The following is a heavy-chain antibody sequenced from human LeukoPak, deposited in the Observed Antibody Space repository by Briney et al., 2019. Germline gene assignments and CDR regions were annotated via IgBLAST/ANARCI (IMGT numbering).Heavy chain of an antibody. CDR1: GGSVSSGSYY. V-gene: IGHV4-61*01. CDR2: IYYSGST. J-gene: IGHJ5*02. D-gene: IGHD3-10*01. CDR3: ASSFGRFDP. Sequence: SETLSLTCTVSGGSVSSGSYYWSWIRQPPGTGLEWIGYIYYSGSTNYNPSLKSRVTISVDTSKNQFSLKLSSVTAADTAVYYCASSFGRFDPWGQGTLVTVSS.